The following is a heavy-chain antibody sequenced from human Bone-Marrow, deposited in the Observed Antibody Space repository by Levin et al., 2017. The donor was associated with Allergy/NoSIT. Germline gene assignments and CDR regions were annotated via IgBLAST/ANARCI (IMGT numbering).Heavy chain of an antibody. Sequence: SQTLSLTCTVSGFSISSGYYWGWVRQSPGKGLEWIGSMYHTGNTYYNPSLKRRVTLFIDASKNQFSLRLTSVTAADTAVYYCARDTDNHDFYRFDFWGQGTLVTVSS. CDR1: GFSISSGYY. V-gene: IGHV4-38-2*02. D-gene: IGHD3/OR15-3a*01. J-gene: IGHJ4*02. CDR3: ARDTDNHDFYRFDF. CDR2: MYHTGNT.